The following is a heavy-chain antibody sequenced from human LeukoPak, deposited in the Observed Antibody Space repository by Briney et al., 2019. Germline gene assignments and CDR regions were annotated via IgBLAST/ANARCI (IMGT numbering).Heavy chain of an antibody. D-gene: IGHD1-26*01. CDR1: GGSISSGGSY. V-gene: IGHV4-31*03. Sequence: KPSETLSLTCTVSGGSISSGGSYWSWIRQPPGRGLEWIGYICYSGSTYYNPSLRNRITISVDTSKNQFSLKLTSVTAADTAVYYCARAHSGNYYVNIWGQGTMVTVSS. CDR3: ARAHSGNYYVNI. CDR2: ICYSGST. J-gene: IGHJ3*02.